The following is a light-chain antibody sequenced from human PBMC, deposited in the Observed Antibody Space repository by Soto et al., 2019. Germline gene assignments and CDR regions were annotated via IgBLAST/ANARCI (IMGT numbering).Light chain of an antibody. CDR1: TGAVTSGHY. CDR2: DTS. Sequence: QAVVTQESSLTVSPGGTVTLTCGSSTGAVTSGHYPYWFQQKPGQAPRALIYDTSNKHSWTPARFSGSLLGGKAALTLSGAQLEDEAEYYCLLSYRGTRVFGGGTKVTVL. CDR3: LLSYRGTRV. J-gene: IGLJ2*01. V-gene: IGLV7-46*01.